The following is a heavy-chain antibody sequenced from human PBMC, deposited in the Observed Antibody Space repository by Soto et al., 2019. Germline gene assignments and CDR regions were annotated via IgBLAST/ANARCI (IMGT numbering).Heavy chain of an antibody. D-gene: IGHD6-19*01. CDR2: IYYSGST. Sequence: SETLSLTCTVSGGSISGHYWSWIRQFPGKGLEWIGYIYYSGSTKYNPSLKSRVTISVDTSNDQFSMKLSSVTAADTAVYYCERDRYSNGWLDYWGQGTLVTVSS. CDR3: ERDRYSNGWLDY. CDR1: GGSISGHY. V-gene: IGHV4-59*11. J-gene: IGHJ4*02.